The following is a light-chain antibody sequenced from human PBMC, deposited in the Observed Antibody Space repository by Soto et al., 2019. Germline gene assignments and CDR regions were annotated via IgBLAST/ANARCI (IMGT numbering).Light chain of an antibody. CDR2: GAS. J-gene: IGKJ4*01. CDR1: QSVSSSY. V-gene: IGKV3-20*01. Sequence: EVVLTQSPGTLSLSPGERATLSCRASQSVSSSYLAWYQQKPGQAPRLIIYGASSRATGSPDRFSGSGSGTDCTLTISRLEPEDVAVYYCQQYGSSPLTFGGGTKVDIK. CDR3: QQYGSSPLT.